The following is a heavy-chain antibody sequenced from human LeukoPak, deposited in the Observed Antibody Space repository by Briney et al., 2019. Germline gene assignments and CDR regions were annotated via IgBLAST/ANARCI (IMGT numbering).Heavy chain of an antibody. CDR3: ARGRYCSGGSCYFDY. V-gene: IGHV3-21*01. J-gene: IGHJ4*02. CDR1: GFTFSSYS. Sequence: GGSLRLPCAASGFTFSSYSMIWVRQAPGKGLEWVSTISGGSSSMYYADSLKGRFTISRDNPTNSLFLQMNSLRAEDTAVYYCARGRYCSGGSCYFDYWGRGTLVTVSS. CDR2: ISGGSSSM. D-gene: IGHD2-15*01.